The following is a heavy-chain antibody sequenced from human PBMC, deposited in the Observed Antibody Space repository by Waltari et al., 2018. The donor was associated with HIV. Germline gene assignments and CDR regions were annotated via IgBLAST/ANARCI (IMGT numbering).Heavy chain of an antibody. Sequence: EVQLVESGGALVQPGGSLRLSCAASGFTFSSNSMNWVRQAPGKGLEVISYPSTSSSTIYYADSVKGRFTISRDNAKNTLYLQMNSLRVEDTAVYYCAPGRGWFDPWGQGTLVTVSS. D-gene: IGHD3-10*01. CDR1: GFTFSSNS. J-gene: IGHJ5*02. V-gene: IGHV3-48*04. CDR3: APGRGWFDP. CDR2: PSTSSSTI.